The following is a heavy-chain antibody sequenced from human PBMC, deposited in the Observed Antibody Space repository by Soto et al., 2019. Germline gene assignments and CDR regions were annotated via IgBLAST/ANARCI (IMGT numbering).Heavy chain of an antibody. Sequence: SETLSLTCAVYCGSVNGYYWNWFRQPPGKGLEWVGEINHTGGTHYNPYLKSRVTMSVDTSKNQFCLRLSSVTAADTAIYYCATRITVFGLLIPPFDPWGQGTQVTVSS. CDR1: CGSVNGYY. CDR2: INHTGGT. CDR3: ATRITVFGLLIPPFDP. D-gene: IGHD3-3*01. J-gene: IGHJ5*02. V-gene: IGHV4-34*01.